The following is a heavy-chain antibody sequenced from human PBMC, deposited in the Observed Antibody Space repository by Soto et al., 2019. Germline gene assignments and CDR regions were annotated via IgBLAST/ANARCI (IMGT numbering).Heavy chain of an antibody. CDR1: GFTFREAW. V-gene: IGHV3-15*07. D-gene: IGHD3-16*01. J-gene: IGHJ4*02. CDR2: RKSRTDGGTI. Sequence: EVQLVESGGGLVKPGGSLRVSCAASGFTFREAWMNWVRQAPGKGLEWVGRRKSRTDGGTIEYATPVKGRFIISRDDSKNTLYLQMDSLKTEDTAVYYCWGSAYWGQGTLVTVSS. CDR3: WGSAY.